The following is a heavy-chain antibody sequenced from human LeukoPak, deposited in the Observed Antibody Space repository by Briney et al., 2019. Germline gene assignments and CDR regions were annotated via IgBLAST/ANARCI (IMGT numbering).Heavy chain of an antibody. J-gene: IGHJ4*02. CDR3: ARELYYYDSSGYYTHFDY. V-gene: IGHV4-4*07. Sequence: PSETLSLTCTVSGGSISSYYWSWIRRPAGKGLEWIGRIYTSGSTNYNPSLKSRVTMSVDTSKNQFSLKLSSVAAADTAVYYCARELYYYDSSGYYTHFDYWGQGTLVTVSS. D-gene: IGHD3-22*01. CDR1: GGSISSYY. CDR2: IYTSGST.